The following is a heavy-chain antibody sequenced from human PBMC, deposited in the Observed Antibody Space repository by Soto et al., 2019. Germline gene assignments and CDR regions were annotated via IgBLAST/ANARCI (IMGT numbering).Heavy chain of an antibody. Sequence: GGSLRLSCAASGFTFSSYSMNWVRQAPGKGLEWVSSISSSSSYIYYADSVKGRFTISRDNAKNSLYLQMNSLRAEDTAVYYCARDCSGGSCYPADYYGMDVWGQGTTVTVSS. CDR2: ISSSSSYI. CDR3: ARDCSGGSCYPADYYGMDV. J-gene: IGHJ6*02. V-gene: IGHV3-21*01. D-gene: IGHD2-15*01. CDR1: GFTFSSYS.